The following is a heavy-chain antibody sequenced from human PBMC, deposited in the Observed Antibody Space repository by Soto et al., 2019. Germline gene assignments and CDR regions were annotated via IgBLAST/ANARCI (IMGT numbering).Heavy chain of an antibody. CDR2: IKQDGSEK. D-gene: IGHD2-8*02. CDR1: GFIFGSFW. CDR3: WRCFD. V-gene: IGHV3-7*01. J-gene: IGHJ2*01. Sequence: GRSPEISSAASGFIFGSFWMCCVRQAPGKGLEWVANIKQDGSEKYYVDSVKGRFTLSRDNAKNSLHLQMNSLKAEDTAMYLYWRCFD.